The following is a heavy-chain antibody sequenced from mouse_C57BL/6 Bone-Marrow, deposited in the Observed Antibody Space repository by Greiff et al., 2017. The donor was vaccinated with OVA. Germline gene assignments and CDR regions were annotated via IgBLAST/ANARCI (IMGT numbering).Heavy chain of an antibody. CDR2: IDTRSGNT. D-gene: IGHD3-2*02. CDR1: GYTFTSYG. V-gene: IGHV1-81*01. CDR3: ARVGAQATDFDY. J-gene: IGHJ2*01. Sequence: VQLQQSGAELARPGASVKLSCKASGYTFTSYGISWVKQRTGKGLEWIGEIDTRSGNTYYNEKFKCKATLTADKSSSTAYMELRSLTSEDSAVYFCARVGAQATDFDYWGQGTTLTVSS.